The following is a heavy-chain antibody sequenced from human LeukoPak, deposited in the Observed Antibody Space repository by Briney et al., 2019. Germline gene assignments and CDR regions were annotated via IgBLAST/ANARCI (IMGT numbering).Heavy chain of an antibody. D-gene: IGHD4-17*01. CDR2: ISSSRSDT. CDR1: GFTFSDYY. Sequence: GGSLRLSCAASGFTFSDYYMSWIRQAPGKGLEWVSYISSSRSDTKYADSVKGRFTISRDNAKNSLYLQMNSLRAEDTAVYYCTKVRVATKLTTELDYWGQGTLVTVSS. J-gene: IGHJ4*02. V-gene: IGHV3-11*05. CDR3: TKVRVATKLTTELDY.